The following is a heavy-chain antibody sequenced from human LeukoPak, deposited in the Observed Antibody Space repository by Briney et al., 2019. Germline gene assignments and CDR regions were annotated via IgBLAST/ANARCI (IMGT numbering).Heavy chain of an antibody. CDR2: ITSAGGYT. V-gene: IGHV3-21*01. J-gene: IGHJ6*03. CDR3: ATSGGFVLPNAITGNWYMDV. D-gene: IGHD2-2*01. CDR1: GFTFSDYS. Sequence: GTSLRLSCEASGFTFSDYSMNWVRQAPGRGLAWVASITSAGGYTYYADSVQGRFTISRDNAQNSLFLQMNSLRAEDTAVYFCATSGGFVLPNAITGNWYMDVWGRGTTVTVSS.